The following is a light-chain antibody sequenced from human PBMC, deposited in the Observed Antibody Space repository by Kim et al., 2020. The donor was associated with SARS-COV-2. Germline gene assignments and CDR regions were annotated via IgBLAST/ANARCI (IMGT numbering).Light chain of an antibody. Sequence: GQTVTISCSGGSSNIGINTVNWYQHLPGAAPKLLIYSQNRRPSGVPDRFSGSKSGTSASLAISGLQSEDEADYYCASWDASLNVVMFGGGTKLTVL. CDR3: ASWDASLNVVM. CDR2: SQN. V-gene: IGLV1-44*01. CDR1: SSNIGINT. J-gene: IGLJ3*02.